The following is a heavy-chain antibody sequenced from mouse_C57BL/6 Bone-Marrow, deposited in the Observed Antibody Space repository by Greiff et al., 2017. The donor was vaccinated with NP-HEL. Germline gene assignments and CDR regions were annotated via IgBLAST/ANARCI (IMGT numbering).Heavy chain of an antibody. V-gene: IGHV1-82*01. CDR2: IDPGDGDT. CDR1: GYAFSSSW. CDR3: ALTGPLFDY. D-gene: IGHD4-1*01. Sequence: VQLQQSGPELVKPGASVKISCKASGYAFSSSWMNWVKQRPGKGLEWIGRIDPGDGDTNYNGKFKGKATLTADKSSSTAYMQLSSLTSEDSAVYFCALTGPLFDYWGQGTTLTVSS. J-gene: IGHJ2*01.